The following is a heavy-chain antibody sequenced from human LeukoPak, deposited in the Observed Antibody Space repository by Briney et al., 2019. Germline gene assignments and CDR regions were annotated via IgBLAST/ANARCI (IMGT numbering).Heavy chain of an antibody. CDR3: ARARYDYGYWYFDL. Sequence: GGSLRLSCAASGFTFSDYYLSWIRQAPGKGLEWVSYISSSGITIYYADSVKGRFTISRDNAKNSLYLQMNSLRAEDTALYYCARARYDYGYWYFDLWGRGTLVTVSS. CDR2: ISSSGITI. D-gene: IGHD4-17*01. CDR1: GFTFSDYY. V-gene: IGHV3-11*04. J-gene: IGHJ2*01.